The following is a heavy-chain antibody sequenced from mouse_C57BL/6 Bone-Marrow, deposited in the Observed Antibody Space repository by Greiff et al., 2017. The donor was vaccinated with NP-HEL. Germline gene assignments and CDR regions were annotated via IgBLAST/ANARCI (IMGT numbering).Heavy chain of an antibody. V-gene: IGHV14-4*01. CDR1: GFNIKDDY. CDR2: IDPENGDT. D-gene: IGHD2-3*01. J-gene: IGHJ1*03. Sequence: VQLQQSGAELVRPGASVKLSCTASGFNIKDDYMHWVKQRPEQGLEWIGWIDPENGDTEYASKFQGKATITADTSSNTAYLQLSSLASEDTAVDYCTTDGYCGYFDVWGTGTTVTVSS. CDR3: TTDGYCGYFDV.